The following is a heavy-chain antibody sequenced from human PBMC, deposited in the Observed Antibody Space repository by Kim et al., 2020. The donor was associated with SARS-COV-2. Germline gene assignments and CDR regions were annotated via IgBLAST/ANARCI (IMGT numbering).Heavy chain of an antibody. Sequence: GGSLRLSCTVSGVAFSNYAMTWVRQVPEKGLEWVLAVSGSGDKTYYADSVKGRFTISRDNSKSTLYLQMNSLRAEDTAIYYCALKGSFGSGYGGQGTLVTVSS. D-gene: IGHD3-3*01. CDR2: VSGSGDKT. V-gene: IGHV3-23*01. CDR1: GVAFSNYA. CDR3: ALKGSFGSGY. J-gene: IGHJ4*02.